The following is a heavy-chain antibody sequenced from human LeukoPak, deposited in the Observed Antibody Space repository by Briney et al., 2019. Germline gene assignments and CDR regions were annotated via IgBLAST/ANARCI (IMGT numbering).Heavy chain of an antibody. V-gene: IGHV4-59*01. D-gene: IGHD3-3*01. CDR3: ARNQATAYYDFWSGYSDV. CDR2: IYYSGSA. Sequence: SETLSLTCTVSGGSISSYYWSWIRQPPGKGLEWIGYIYYSGSANYNPSLKSRVTISVDTSKNQFSLKLSSVTAADTAVYYCARNQATAYYDFWSGYSDVWGKGTTVTVSS. CDR1: GGSISSYY. J-gene: IGHJ6*04.